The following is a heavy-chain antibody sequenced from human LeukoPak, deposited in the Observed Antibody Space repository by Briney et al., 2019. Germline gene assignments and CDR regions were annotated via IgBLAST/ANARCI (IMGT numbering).Heavy chain of an antibody. V-gene: IGHV5-51*01. D-gene: IGHD6-19*01. CDR3: ARQDSSGWYGNRGAFDI. J-gene: IGHJ3*02. CDR2: IYPGDSDT. CDR1: GYSFTSYW. Sequence: GESLKISCKGSGYSFTSYWIGWVRQMPGKGLEWMGIIYPGDSDTRYSPPFQGQVTISADKSISTAYLQWSSLKASDTAMYYCARQDSSGWYGNRGAFDIWGQGTMVTVSS.